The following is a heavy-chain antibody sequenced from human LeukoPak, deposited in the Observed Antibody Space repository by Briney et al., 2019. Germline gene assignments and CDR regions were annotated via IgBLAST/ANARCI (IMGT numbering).Heavy chain of an antibody. CDR2: ISYDGSNK. D-gene: IGHD6-13*01. Sequence: PGRSLRLSCAASGFTFSSYGMHWVRQAPGKGLEWVAVISYDGSNKYYADSMKGRFTISRDNSKNTLYLQMNSLRADDTAVYYCARDWREDGSSWYELAFDIWGQGTMVTVSS. CDR3: ARDWREDGSSWYELAFDI. CDR1: GFTFSSYG. J-gene: IGHJ3*02. V-gene: IGHV3-30*03.